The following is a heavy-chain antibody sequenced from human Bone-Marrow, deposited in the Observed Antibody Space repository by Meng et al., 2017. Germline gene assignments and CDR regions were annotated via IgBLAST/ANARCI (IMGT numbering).Heavy chain of an antibody. D-gene: IGHD3-16*01. CDR3: ARQEGAFDY. V-gene: IGHV6-1*01. J-gene: IGHJ4*02. CDR1: GDSVSSNSAA. Sequence: QIQLQQSGTGLVKPSHTLPLTCAISGDSVSSNSAAWNWLRQSPSRGLEWLGRTYYRSKWYNDYAVSVKSRITINPDTSKNQFSLQLNSVTPEDTAVYYCARQEGAFDYWGQGTLVTVSS. CDR2: TYYRSKWYN.